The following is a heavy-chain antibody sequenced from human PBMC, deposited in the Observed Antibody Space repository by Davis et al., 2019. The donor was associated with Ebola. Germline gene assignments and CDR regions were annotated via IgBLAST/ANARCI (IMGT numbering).Heavy chain of an antibody. CDR3: ARQASSYGPLDY. Sequence: GGSLRLSCKGSGYKFTNYWIAWVRQMPGKGLEWMGIIYPGDSDTRYSPSFQGQVAISADKSISTAYLQWNSLNASDTAMYYCARQASSYGPLDYWGQGTVVTVSS. CDR2: IYPGDSDT. V-gene: IGHV5-51*01. D-gene: IGHD2-2*01. J-gene: IGHJ4*02. CDR1: GYKFTNYW.